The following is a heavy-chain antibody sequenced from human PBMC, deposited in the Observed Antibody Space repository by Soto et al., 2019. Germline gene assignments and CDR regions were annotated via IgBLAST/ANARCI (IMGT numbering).Heavy chain of an antibody. CDR2: ISHDGYKK. J-gene: IGHJ5*02. D-gene: IGHD3-3*01. V-gene: IGHV3-30*18. CDR3: AKDRGPYYDFWSGQRWFDP. CDR1: GFTFSTHG. Sequence: PGGSLRLSCAASGFTFSTHGMHWVRQAPGKGPEWVAVISHDGYKKYYVESVEGRFSISRDNSKSIVHLQMNNVRTEDTAVYYCAKDRGPYYDFWSGQRWFDPWGQGTLVTVSS.